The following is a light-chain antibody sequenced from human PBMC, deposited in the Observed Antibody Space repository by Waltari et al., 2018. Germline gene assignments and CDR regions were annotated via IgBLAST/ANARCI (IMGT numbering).Light chain of an antibody. CDR3: AAWDESLKGWV. Sequence: QSVLTQPPSVSGTPGQRVTISCSGSSSNIGTNTVDWYQALPGTAPKLLIHGNDQRPSGVPDRFSGSKAGTSGSLAISGVQPEDETDYYCAAWDESLKGWVFGGGTRLTVL. CDR1: SSNIGTNT. CDR2: GND. V-gene: IGLV1-44*01. J-gene: IGLJ2*01.